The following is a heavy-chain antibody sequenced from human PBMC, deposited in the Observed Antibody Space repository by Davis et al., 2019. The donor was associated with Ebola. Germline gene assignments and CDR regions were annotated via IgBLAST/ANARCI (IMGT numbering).Heavy chain of an antibody. Sequence: PSETLSLTCTVSGGSISRGGSYWTWIRQHPGKGLEWIGYIYYSGSTSYKPSLKSRVTISLDTSKNQFSLNLYSVTAADTAVYYCARDLRYDSSGYDYYFYTDVWGKGTTVTVSS. D-gene: IGHD3-22*01. CDR1: GGSISRGGSY. CDR2: IYYSGST. V-gene: IGHV4-31*03. CDR3: ARDLRYDSSGYDYYFYTDV. J-gene: IGHJ6*03.